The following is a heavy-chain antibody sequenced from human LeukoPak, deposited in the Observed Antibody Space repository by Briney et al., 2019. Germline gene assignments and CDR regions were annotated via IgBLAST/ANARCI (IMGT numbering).Heavy chain of an antibody. V-gene: IGHV4-30-4*01. CDR3: AREYSSSWYGYGMDV. CDR2: IYYSGST. J-gene: IGHJ6*02. Sequence: SQTLSLTCTVSGGSISSGDYYWSWIRQAPGKGLEWIGYIYYSGSTYYNPSLKSRVTISVDTSKNQFSLKLSSVTAADTAVYYCAREYSSSWYGYGMDVWGQGTTVTVSS. D-gene: IGHD6-13*01. CDR1: GGSISSGDYY.